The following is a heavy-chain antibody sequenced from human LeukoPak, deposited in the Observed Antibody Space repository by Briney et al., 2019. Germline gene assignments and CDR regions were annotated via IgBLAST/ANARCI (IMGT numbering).Heavy chain of an antibody. V-gene: IGHV1-2*02. J-gene: IGHJ4*02. CDR3: AIGYSSGWYQFDY. CDR2: INPNSGGT. Sequence: ASVKVSCTASGYTFTGYYMHWVQQAPGQGLEWMGWINPNSGGTNYAQKFQGRVTMTRDTSISTAYMELSRLRSDDTAVYYCAIGYSSGWYQFDYWGQGTLVTVSS. CDR1: GYTFTGYY. D-gene: IGHD6-19*01.